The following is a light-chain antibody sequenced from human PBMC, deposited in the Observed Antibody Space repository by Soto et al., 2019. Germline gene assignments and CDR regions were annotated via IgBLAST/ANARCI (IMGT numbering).Light chain of an antibody. CDR2: SND. Sequence: QSALTQPPSASGTPGQRVTISCSGSSSNIGSNYVYWYQQLPGTAPQLLIYSNDQRPSGVPDRFSGSRSGTSASLAISGLRSEDEADYYCAAWDDSLSGDVVFGGGTKLTVL. CDR1: SSNIGSNY. J-gene: IGLJ2*01. V-gene: IGLV1-47*02. CDR3: AAWDDSLSGDVV.